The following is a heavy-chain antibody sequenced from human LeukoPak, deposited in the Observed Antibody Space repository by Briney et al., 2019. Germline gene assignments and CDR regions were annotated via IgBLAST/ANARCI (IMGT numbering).Heavy chain of an antibody. J-gene: IGHJ5*02. D-gene: IGHD3-10*01. CDR1: GGSISSYY. CDR2: IYYSGST. V-gene: IGHV4-59*01. Sequence: PSETLSLTCTVSGGSISSYYWSWIRQPPGKGLEWIGYIYYSGSTNYNPSLKSRVTISVDTSKNQFSLKLSSVTAADTAVYYCARDLGGSGGQGDWFDPWGQGTTVTVSS. CDR3: ARDLGGSGGQGDWFDP.